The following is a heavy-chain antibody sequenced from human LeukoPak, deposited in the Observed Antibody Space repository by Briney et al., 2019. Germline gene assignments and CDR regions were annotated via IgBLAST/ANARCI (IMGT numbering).Heavy chain of an antibody. CDR2: ISGNGGTT. CDR3: AKTFGDNRAY. CDR1: GFIFTTSA. V-gene: IGHV3-23*01. Sequence: GGSLRLSCAASGFIFTTSAMTWVRAAPGKGLDWVSTISGNGGTTYDADSVKGRFTISRDNSKNTLYLQMNSLRAEDTAVYYCAKTFGDNRAYWGQGTLVTVSS. J-gene: IGHJ4*02. D-gene: IGHD2-21*02.